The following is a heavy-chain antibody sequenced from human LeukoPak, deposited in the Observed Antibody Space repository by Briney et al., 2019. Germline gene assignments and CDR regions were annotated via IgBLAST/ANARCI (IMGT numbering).Heavy chain of an antibody. Sequence: GGSLRLSCAASEFTFGNYAMSWVRQAPGMGLQWVSSITNSGGGAYYADSVKGRFTISRDNSKNTLYLQMNSLRAEDTAVYYCAKKMGTGNFYFDYWGQGTLVTVSS. CDR1: EFTFGNYA. CDR2: ITNSGGGA. D-gene: IGHD3-10*01. V-gene: IGHV3-23*01. CDR3: AKKMGTGNFYFDY. J-gene: IGHJ4*02.